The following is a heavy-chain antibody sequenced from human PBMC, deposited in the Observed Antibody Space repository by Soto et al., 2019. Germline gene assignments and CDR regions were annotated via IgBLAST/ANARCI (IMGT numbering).Heavy chain of an antibody. CDR2: ISAYNGNT. D-gene: IGHD5-12*01. J-gene: IGHJ6*03. CDR1: GYTFTSYG. Sequence: ASVKVSCKASGYTFTSYGISWVRQAPGQGLEWMGWISAYNGNTNYAQKLQGRVTMTTDTSTSTAYMELRSLRSDDTAVYYCARMVSGYDFIPGFYYYYMDVWGKGTTVTVSS. CDR3: ARMVSGYDFIPGFYYYYMDV. V-gene: IGHV1-18*01.